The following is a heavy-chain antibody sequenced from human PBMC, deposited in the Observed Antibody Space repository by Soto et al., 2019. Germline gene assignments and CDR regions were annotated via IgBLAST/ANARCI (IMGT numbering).Heavy chain of an antibody. CDR1: GYTFTDYY. CDR2: INPNTGDT. J-gene: IGHJ5*01. D-gene: IGHD3-10*01. Sequence: QVQLVQSGAEVKKPGASVRVSCKASGYTFTDYYMHWVRQAPGQGLEWMAWINPNTGDTKYDQKFQGRVTVTRETSNRILYMELGSLRSDDTAIYYCARKSLYGSGSSFDFWGQGTLVTVSS. CDR3: ARKSLYGSGSSFDF. V-gene: IGHV1-2*02.